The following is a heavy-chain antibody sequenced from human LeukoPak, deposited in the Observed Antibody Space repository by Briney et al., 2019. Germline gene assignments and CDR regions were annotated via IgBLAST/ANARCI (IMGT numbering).Heavy chain of an antibody. D-gene: IGHD3-16*02. CDR3: AGETDYVWGSYRPAYFQH. CDR2: INHSGST. CDR1: GGSFSGYY. V-gene: IGHV4-34*01. Sequence: RPSETLSLTCAVYGGSFSGYYWSWIRQPPVKGLEWIGEINHSGSTNYNPSLKSRVTISVDTSKNQFSLKLSSVTAADTAVYYCAGETDYVWGSYRPAYFQHWGQGTLVTVSS. J-gene: IGHJ1*01.